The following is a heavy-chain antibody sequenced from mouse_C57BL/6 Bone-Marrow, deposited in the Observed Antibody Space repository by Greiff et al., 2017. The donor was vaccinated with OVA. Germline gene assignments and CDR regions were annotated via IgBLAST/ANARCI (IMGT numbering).Heavy chain of an antibody. Sequence: QVQLQQPGAELVMPGASVKLSCKASGYTFTSYWMHWVKQRPGQGLEWIGEIDPSDSYTNYNQKFKGKSTLTVDKSSRTAYMQLSSLTSEDSAVYYCARVAYYGSSPDYWGQGTTLTVSS. D-gene: IGHD1-1*01. CDR2: IDPSDSYT. CDR1: GYTFTSYW. V-gene: IGHV1-69*01. CDR3: ARVAYYGSSPDY. J-gene: IGHJ2*01.